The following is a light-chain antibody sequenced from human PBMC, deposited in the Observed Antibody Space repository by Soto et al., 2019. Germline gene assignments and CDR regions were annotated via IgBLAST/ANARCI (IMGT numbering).Light chain of an antibody. J-gene: IGKJ5*01. CDR1: QSVLYSSNNKNY. Sequence: EIVMTQSPNSLAVSLGESATINCKSSQSVLYSSNNKNYLAWYQQKPGQPPKLLIYWASTRESGVPDRFSGSGSGTDFTLTISSLQAEDVAVYYCQQYYSTPITFGQGTRLEIK. CDR3: QQYYSTPIT. V-gene: IGKV4-1*01. CDR2: WAS.